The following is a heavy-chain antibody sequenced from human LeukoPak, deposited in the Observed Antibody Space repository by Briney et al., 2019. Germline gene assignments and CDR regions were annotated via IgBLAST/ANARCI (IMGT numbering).Heavy chain of an antibody. Sequence: GGSLRLSCAASGFTFSSYGMHWVRQAPGKGLEWVAFIRYDGSNKYYADSVKGRFTISRDNSKNTLYLQMNSLRAEDTAVYYCVRRGYSYGWGYFDYWGQGTLVTVSS. CDR2: IRYDGSNK. CDR1: GFTFSSYG. V-gene: IGHV3-30*02. D-gene: IGHD5-18*01. J-gene: IGHJ4*02. CDR3: VRRGYSYGWGYFDY.